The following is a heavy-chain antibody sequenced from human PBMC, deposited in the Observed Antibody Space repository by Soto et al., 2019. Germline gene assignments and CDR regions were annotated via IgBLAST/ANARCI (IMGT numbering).Heavy chain of an antibody. D-gene: IGHD2-2*01. J-gene: IGHJ6*02. CDR2: ISSNGGST. Sequence: GGSLRLSCSASGFTFSSYAMHWFRQAPGKGLEYVSAISSNGGSTYYADSVKGRFTISRDNSKNTLYLQMSSLRAEDTAVYYCVNGYCSSTSCYALGYYYYGMDVWGQGTTVTVSS. CDR3: VNGYCSSTSCYALGYYYYGMDV. CDR1: GFTFSSYA. V-gene: IGHV3-64D*06.